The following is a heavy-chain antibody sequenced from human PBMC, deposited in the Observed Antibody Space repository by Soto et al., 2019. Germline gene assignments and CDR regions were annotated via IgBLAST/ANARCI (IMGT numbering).Heavy chain of an antibody. D-gene: IGHD3-10*01. V-gene: IGHV4-38-2*01. CDR1: GYSISSGYY. Sequence: SETLSLTCAVSGYSISSGYYWGWIRQPPGKGLEWIGSIYLSGSTYYNPSLKSRVTISVDTPKNQFSLKLSSVTAADTAVYYCASILWFGELSGYYFDYWGQGTLVTVSS. CDR2: IYLSGST. CDR3: ASILWFGELSGYYFDY. J-gene: IGHJ4*02.